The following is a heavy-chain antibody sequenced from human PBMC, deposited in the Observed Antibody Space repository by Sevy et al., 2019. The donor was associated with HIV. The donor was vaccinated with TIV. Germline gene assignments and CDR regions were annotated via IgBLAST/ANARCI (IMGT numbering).Heavy chain of an antibody. CDR2: ISGSGVST. Sequence: GGSLRLSCAASGFTFSSYDMSWVRQAPGKGLEWVSVISGSGVSTYYADSVKGRFTISRDNSKNTLYLQLNSLRAEDTAGYYCAKSMGGFDAFEIWGQGTMVTVSS. D-gene: IGHD6-25*01. V-gene: IGHV3-23*01. CDR1: GFTFSSYD. CDR3: AKSMGGFDAFEI. J-gene: IGHJ3*02.